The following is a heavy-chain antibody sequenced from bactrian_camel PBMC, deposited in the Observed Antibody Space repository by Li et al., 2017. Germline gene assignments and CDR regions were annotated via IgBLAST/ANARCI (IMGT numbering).Heavy chain of an antibody. CDR3: AAVQIPSRFCSDGSQKVRSTYNY. J-gene: IGHJ4*01. V-gene: IGHV3S1*01. Sequence: VQLVESGGGSVQAGGSLRLSCVHSGITYSSVCMGWFRQAPGKERDWVAGMDTGYTSTYIADSVKGRFTLSQDDGKSTLYLQMNDLKSEDTAMYYCAAVQIPSRFCSDGSQKVRSTYNYWGQGTQVTV. D-gene: IGHD2*01. CDR1: GITYSSVC. CDR2: MDTGYTST.